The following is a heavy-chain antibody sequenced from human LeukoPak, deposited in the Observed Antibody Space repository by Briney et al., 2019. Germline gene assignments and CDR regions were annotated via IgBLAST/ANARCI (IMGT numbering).Heavy chain of an antibody. V-gene: IGHV4-39*01. Sequence: SETLSLTCTVSGGSISSNSYYWGWIRQPPGKGLEWIGSTFHSGGTYYNPSLKSRVTISVDTSKNQFSLRLSSVTAEDTAVYFCAREARGTYTIDYWGQGTLVTVSS. CDR3: AREARGTYTIDY. J-gene: IGHJ4*02. D-gene: IGHD2-2*02. CDR2: TFHSGGT. CDR1: GGSISSNSYY.